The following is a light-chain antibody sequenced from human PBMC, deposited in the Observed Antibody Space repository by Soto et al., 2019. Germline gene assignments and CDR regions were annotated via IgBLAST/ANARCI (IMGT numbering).Light chain of an antibody. CDR2: GNS. V-gene: IGLV1-40*01. J-gene: IGLJ7*01. Sequence: QSVLTQPPSVSGAPGQRVTISCTGSSSNIGAGYDVHWYQQLPGTAPKLLIYGNSNRPSGVPDRFSGSKSGTSASLATTGLQAEDEADYYCQSYDSSLSSAVFGGGTQLTVL. CDR3: QSYDSSLSSAV. CDR1: SSNIGAGYD.